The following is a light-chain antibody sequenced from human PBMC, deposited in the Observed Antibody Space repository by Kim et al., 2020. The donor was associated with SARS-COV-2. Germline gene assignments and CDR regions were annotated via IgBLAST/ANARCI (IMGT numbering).Light chain of an antibody. J-gene: IGKJ2*01. CDR2: RAS. Sequence: DIQMTQSPSTLSASVGDRVTITCRASQRIDTFLAWYQQKPGKGPNLLIYRASSLQSGVPSRFSGGGSGTQFSLSISSLQPDDFATYYCPHSSNYPDTLGQETKL. CDR3: PHSSNYPDT. V-gene: IGKV1-5*03. CDR1: QRIDTF.